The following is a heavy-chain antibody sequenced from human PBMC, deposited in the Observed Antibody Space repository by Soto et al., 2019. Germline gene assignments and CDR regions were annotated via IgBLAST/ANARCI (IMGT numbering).Heavy chain of an antibody. D-gene: IGHD6-13*01. Sequence: GGSLRLSCAASGFTFSSYGMHWVRQAPGKGLEWVAVIWYDGSNKYYADSVKGRFTISRDNSKNTLYLQMNSLRAEDTAVYYCARAAAAGTRYYYYYYMDVWGKGTTVTVSS. CDR3: ARAAAAGTRYYYYYYMDV. CDR1: GFTFSSYG. J-gene: IGHJ6*03. CDR2: IWYDGSNK. V-gene: IGHV3-33*01.